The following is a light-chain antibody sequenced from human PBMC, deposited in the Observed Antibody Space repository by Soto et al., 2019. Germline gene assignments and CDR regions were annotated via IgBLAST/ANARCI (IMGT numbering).Light chain of an antibody. CDR3: QQYNNRPPWT. Sequence: EIVMTQSPATLSVSPGDRATLSCRASQSVTTNLAWYQQRPGQAPRLLIYGASTRASGIPARFSGSGSGTEFTLIIDSLQSEDFAVYYCQQYNNRPPWTFGQGTRWIS. J-gene: IGKJ1*01. V-gene: IGKV3-15*01. CDR1: QSVTTN. CDR2: GAS.